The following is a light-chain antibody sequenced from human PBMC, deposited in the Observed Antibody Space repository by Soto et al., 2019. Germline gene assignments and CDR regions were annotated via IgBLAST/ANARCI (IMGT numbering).Light chain of an antibody. V-gene: IGKV3-11*01. CDR3: HQRQYWPPIT. Sequence: VVLTQSPATLSLSAGERDTISCRTSLGVRGYLDLYQQKPGQAPRPLISDASNRATGIPDRCSGSGSGTDFTLTISSLEPEDFAVYYCHQRQYWPPITFGQGTRLEIK. CDR1: LGVRGY. CDR2: DAS. J-gene: IGKJ5*01.